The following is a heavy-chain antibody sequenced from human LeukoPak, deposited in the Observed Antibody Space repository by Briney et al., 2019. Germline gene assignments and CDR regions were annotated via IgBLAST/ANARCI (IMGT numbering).Heavy chain of an antibody. D-gene: IGHD6-6*01. CDR2: IYYSGST. V-gene: IGHV4-39*07. CDR3: ARGIAARGGSDY. J-gene: IGHJ4*02. CDR1: GGSISSSSYY. Sequence: SETLSLTCTVSGGSISSSSYYWGWIRQPPGKGLEWIGSIYYSGSTYYNPSLKSRVTISVDTSKNQFSLKLSSVTAADTAVYYCARGIAARGGSDYWGQGTLVTVSS.